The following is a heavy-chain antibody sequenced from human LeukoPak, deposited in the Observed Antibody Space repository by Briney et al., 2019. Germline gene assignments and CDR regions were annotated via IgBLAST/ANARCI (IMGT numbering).Heavy chain of an antibody. CDR1: GYTFTGYY. Sequence: ASVKVSCKASGYTFTGYYMHWVRQAPGQGLEWMGWINPNSGGTNYAQKFQGRVTMTRDTSISTAYMELSRLGSDDTAVYYCARHGAEPVGGYCSGGSCYGGFDPWGQGTLVTVSS. J-gene: IGHJ5*02. D-gene: IGHD2-15*01. CDR2: INPNSGGT. V-gene: IGHV1-2*02. CDR3: ARHGAEPVGGYCSGGSCYGGFDP.